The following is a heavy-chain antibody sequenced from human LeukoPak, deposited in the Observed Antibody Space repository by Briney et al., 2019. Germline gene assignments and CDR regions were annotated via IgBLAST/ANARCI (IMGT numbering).Heavy chain of an antibody. CDR1: GYTFTSYG. CDR3: TRDRRINDRVNSDY. CDR2: ISAYNGNT. J-gene: IGHJ4*02. D-gene: IGHD2/OR15-2a*01. V-gene: IGHV1-18*01. Sequence: ASVKVSCKASGYTFTSYGISWVRQAPGQGLEWMGWISAYNGNTNYAQKLQGRVTMTTDTSTSTAYMELRSLRSDDTAVYYCTRDRRINDRVNSDYWGQGTLVTVSS.